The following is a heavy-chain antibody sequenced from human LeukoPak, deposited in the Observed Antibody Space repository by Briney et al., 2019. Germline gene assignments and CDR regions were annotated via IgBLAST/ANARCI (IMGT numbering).Heavy chain of an antibody. CDR2: IYYSGST. CDR1: GGSFSSSSYY. CDR3: ARGRSHMGY. J-gene: IGHJ4*02. D-gene: IGHD2-21*01. V-gene: IGHV4-61*01. Sequence: PSETLSLTCSVSGGSFSSSSYYWSWIRQPPGKGLEWIGYIYYSGSTNYNPSPKSRVTISVDTSKNQFSLKLSSVTAADTAVYYCARGRSHMGYWGQGTLVTVSS.